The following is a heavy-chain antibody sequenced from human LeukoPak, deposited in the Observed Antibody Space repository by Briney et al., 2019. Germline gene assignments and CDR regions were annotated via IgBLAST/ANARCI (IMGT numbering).Heavy chain of an antibody. CDR2: ISGSGDNT. J-gene: IGHJ5*02. Sequence: GGSLRLSCAASGFTFSSNYMSWVRQAPGKGLEWVSGISGSGDNTYYADSVKGRFTISRDNSKNTLYLQMNSLRADDTAVYYCAKGGLVHRFDPWGQGTLVTVSS. V-gene: IGHV3-23*01. CDR1: GFTFSSNY. CDR3: AKGGLVHRFDP.